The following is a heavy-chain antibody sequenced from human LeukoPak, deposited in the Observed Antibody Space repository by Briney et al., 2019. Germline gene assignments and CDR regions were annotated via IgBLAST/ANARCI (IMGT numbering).Heavy chain of an antibody. Sequence: SETLSLTCTVSGGSISNYYWNWIRQPPGKGLEWIGYIYFTGSTDYNPSLKSRVTISLDTSKNQFSLKLSSVTAADTAIYYCARGRWLQFSDWGPGTLVTVSS. CDR3: ARGRWLQFSD. CDR1: GGSISNYY. D-gene: IGHD5-24*01. V-gene: IGHV4-59*01. CDR2: IYFTGST. J-gene: IGHJ4*02.